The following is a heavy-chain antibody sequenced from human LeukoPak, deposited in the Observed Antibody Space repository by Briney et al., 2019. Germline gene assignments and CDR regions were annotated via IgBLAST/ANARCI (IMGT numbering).Heavy chain of an antibody. J-gene: IGHJ4*02. Sequence: GGSLRLSCAASGLSVSSNYMSWVRQAPGKGLEWVSVIYSGGSTYYADSVKGRFTISRDNSKNTLYLQMNSLRAEDTAVYYCAREKESSGWYPYYFDYWGQGTLVTVSS. CDR1: GLSVSSNY. V-gene: IGHV3-53*01. D-gene: IGHD6-19*01. CDR2: IYSGGST. CDR3: AREKESSGWYPYYFDY.